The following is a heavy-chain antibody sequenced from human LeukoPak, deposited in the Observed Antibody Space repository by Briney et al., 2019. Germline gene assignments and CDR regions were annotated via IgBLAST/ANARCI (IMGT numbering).Heavy chain of an antibody. Sequence: PSETLSLTCTVSGGSISSYYWSWIRQPPGKGLEWIGYIYYSGSTNYNPSLKSRVTISVDTSKNQFSLKLSSVTAADTAVYYCARHFSATVTVDYWGQGTLVTVSS. CDR1: GGSISSYY. CDR3: ARHFSATVTVDY. J-gene: IGHJ4*02. D-gene: IGHD5-18*01. CDR2: IYYSGST. V-gene: IGHV4-59*08.